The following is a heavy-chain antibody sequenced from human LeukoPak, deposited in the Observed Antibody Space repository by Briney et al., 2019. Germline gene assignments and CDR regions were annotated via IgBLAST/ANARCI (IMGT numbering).Heavy chain of an antibody. J-gene: IGHJ4*02. CDR3: ARVLTSMAAAN. V-gene: IGHV4-59*01. CDR2: IYYSGST. D-gene: IGHD6-13*01. CDR1: GGSISSYY. Sequence: SETLSLTCTVSGGSISSYYWSWIRQPPGRGREWIGYIYYSGSTNYNPSLKSRVTISVDTSKNQFSLKLSSVTAADTAVYYCARVLTSMAAANWGQGTLVTVSS.